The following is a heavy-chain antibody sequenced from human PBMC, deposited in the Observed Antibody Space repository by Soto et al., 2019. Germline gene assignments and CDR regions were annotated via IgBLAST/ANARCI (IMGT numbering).Heavy chain of an antibody. J-gene: IGHJ6*02. CDR2: ISAYNGNT. D-gene: IGHD2-2*01. CDR1: GYTFTSYG. CDR3: ARALTSVPGIVVVPAAMHYYYYYGMDV. Sequence: QVQLVQSGAEVKKPGASVKVSCQASGYTFTSYGISWVRQAPGQGLEWMGWISAYNGNTHYAQKLQGRVTMTTDTSTSTAYMELRSLRSDDTAVYYCARALTSVPGIVVVPAAMHYYYYYGMDVWGQGTTVTVSS. V-gene: IGHV1-18*01.